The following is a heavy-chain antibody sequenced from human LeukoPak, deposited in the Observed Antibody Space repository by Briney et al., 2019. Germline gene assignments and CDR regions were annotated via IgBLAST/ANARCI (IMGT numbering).Heavy chain of an antibody. CDR1: GFTFNSYG. CDR3: AKGSFSNWFNY. V-gene: IGHV3-30*18. J-gene: IGHJ4*02. CDR2: LSFDGSYK. D-gene: IGHD4-11*01. Sequence: GRSLRLSCAASGFTFNSYGMHWVRQAPVKGLEWVAVLSFDGSYKYYADSVKGRFTISRDNSKNTLYLQMNSLRVDDTAVYYCAKGSFSNWFNYWGQGTLVTVSS.